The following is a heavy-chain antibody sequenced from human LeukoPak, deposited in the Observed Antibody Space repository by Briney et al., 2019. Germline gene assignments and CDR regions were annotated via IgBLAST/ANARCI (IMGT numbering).Heavy chain of an antibody. V-gene: IGHV4-30-4*01. Sequence: SETLSLTCTVSGGSISSGDYYWSWIRQPPGKGLEWIGYIYYSGSTYYNPSLKSRVTISVDTSKNQFSLKLSSVTAADTAVYYRARGARMYSSGWYGYYYYGMDVWGQGTTVTVSS. D-gene: IGHD6-19*01. CDR1: GGSISSGDYY. CDR2: IYYSGST. CDR3: ARGARMYSSGWYGYYYYGMDV. J-gene: IGHJ6*02.